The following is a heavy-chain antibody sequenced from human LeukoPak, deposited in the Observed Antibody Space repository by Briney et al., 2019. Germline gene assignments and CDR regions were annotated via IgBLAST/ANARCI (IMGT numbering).Heavy chain of an antibody. D-gene: IGHD5-24*01. CDR3: ATGGRSGMAFDF. Sequence: PGGSLRLSCAVSGFTFTDYAMTWVRQAPGKGLQWISFIYGGGNTLYADSVMGRFSISRDNSKTTLYLQMNSLRAEDTAVYYCATGGRSGMAFDFWGQGTLVTVSS. CDR1: GFTFTDYA. J-gene: IGHJ4*02. V-gene: IGHV3-23*03. CDR2: IYGGGNT.